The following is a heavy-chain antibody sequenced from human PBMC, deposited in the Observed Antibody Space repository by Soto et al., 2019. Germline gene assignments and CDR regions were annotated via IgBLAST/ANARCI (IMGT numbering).Heavy chain of an antibody. CDR1: GGSISSGDYY. D-gene: IGHD5-18*01. CDR3: ARAYSYGDRIFDY. CDR2: IYYSGST. J-gene: IGHJ4*02. Sequence: ASETLSLTCTVSGGSISSGDYYWSWIRQPPGKGLEWIGYIYYSGSTYYNPSLKSRVTISVDTSKNQFSLKLSSVTAADTAVYYCARAYSYGDRIFDYWGQGTLVTVSS. V-gene: IGHV4-30-4*02.